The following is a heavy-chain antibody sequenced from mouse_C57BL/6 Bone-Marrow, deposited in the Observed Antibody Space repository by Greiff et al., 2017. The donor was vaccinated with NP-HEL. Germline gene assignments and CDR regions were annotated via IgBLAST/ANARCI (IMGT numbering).Heavy chain of an antibody. CDR2: INPSNGGT. J-gene: IGHJ3*01. D-gene: IGHD2-4*01. CDR3: ERRDQIYYDYSIAY. V-gene: IGHV1-53*01. CDR1: GYTFTSYW. Sequence: QVQLQPGTELVKPGASVKLSCKASGYTFTSYWMHWVKQRPGQGLEWIGNINPSNGGTNYNEKFKSKATLTVDKCSSTAYMQLSSLTSGDSAVYYCERRDQIYYDYSIAYWDQGTLVTV.